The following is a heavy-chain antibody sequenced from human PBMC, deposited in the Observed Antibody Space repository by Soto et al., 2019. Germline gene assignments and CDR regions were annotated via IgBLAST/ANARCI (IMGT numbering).Heavy chain of an antibody. V-gene: IGHV1-18*01. Sequence: ASVKVSCKTSGFMFTSSAVQWVRQAPGQGLEWMGWISAYNGNTNYAQKLQGRVTMTTDTSTSTAYMELRSLRSDDTAVYYCARANDILTGYRPNYYYYGMDVWGQGTTVTVSS. J-gene: IGHJ6*02. CDR3: ARANDILTGYRPNYYYYGMDV. D-gene: IGHD3-9*01. CDR1: GFMFTSSA. CDR2: ISAYNGNT.